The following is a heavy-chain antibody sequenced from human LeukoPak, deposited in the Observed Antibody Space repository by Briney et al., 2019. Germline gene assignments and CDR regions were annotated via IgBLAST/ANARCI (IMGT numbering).Heavy chain of an antibody. Sequence: ASVKVSSTASGYTFTVYYMDWVRHAPGQGLEWMGWIKPNSGGTNYTQKFQGRVTMTRDTSISTAYVELSRLRSDDTAVYYCARDGYSGYDLPWGIWSGGLLYYYYMDVWGKGTTVTVSS. CDR1: GYTFTVYY. J-gene: IGHJ6*03. V-gene: IGHV1-2*02. CDR2: IKPNSGGT. CDR3: ARDGYSGYDLPWGIWSGGLLYYYYMDV. D-gene: IGHD5-12*01.